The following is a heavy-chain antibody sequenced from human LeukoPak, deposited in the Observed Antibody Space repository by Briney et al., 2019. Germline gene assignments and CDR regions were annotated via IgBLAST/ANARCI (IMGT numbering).Heavy chain of an antibody. J-gene: IGHJ3*02. D-gene: IGHD3-22*01. V-gene: IGHV3-30*02. Sequence: PGGSLRLSCAASGFTFRSYGMHWVRQAPGKGLEWVAFIRYDGSNKYYADSVKGRFTISRDNSKNTLYLQMNSLRAEDTAVYYCAKVANYYDSSGYSYYDAFDIWGQGTMVTVSS. CDR3: AKVANYYDSSGYSYYDAFDI. CDR1: GFTFRSYG. CDR2: IRYDGSNK.